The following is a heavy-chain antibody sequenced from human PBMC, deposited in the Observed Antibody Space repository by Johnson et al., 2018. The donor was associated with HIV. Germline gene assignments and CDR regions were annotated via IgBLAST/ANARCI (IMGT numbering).Heavy chain of an antibody. CDR1: GFIFSSYG. D-gene: IGHD1-26*01. CDR3: AKSTWELRHLDAFDI. CDR2: IWYDGSNK. V-gene: IGHV3-33*06. Sequence: QVQLVESGGGVVQPGRSLRLSCAASGFIFSSYGMHWVRQAPGKGLEWVAVIWYDGSNKYYADSVKGRFTISRDNSKNTLYLQMNSLRDEDTAVYYCAKSTWELRHLDAFDIWGQGTMVTVSS. J-gene: IGHJ3*02.